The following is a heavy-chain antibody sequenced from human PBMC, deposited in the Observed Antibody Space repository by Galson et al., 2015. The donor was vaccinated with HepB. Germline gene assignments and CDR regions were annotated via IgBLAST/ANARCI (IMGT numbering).Heavy chain of an antibody. J-gene: IGHJ4*02. V-gene: IGHV3-30*18. Sequence: SLRLSCAASGFTFSSYGMHWVRQAPGKGLEWVAVISYDGSNKYYADSVKGRFTISRDNSKNTLYLQMNSLRAEDTAVYYCAKGYCSSTSCYPFDYWGQGTLVTVSS. CDR2: ISYDGSNK. CDR3: AKGYCSSTSCYPFDY. CDR1: GFTFSSYG. D-gene: IGHD2-2*01.